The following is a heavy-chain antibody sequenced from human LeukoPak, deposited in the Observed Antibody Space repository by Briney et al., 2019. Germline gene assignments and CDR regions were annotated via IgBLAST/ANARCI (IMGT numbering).Heavy chain of an antibody. D-gene: IGHD3-16*01. V-gene: IGHV4-34*01. Sequence: SETLSLTCAVYNGSFSGYYWSWVHQPPGKGLEWIGEIDHRGRTNYNPSLKSRVTMSVNTSKNQFSLKLSSVTAADMAVYYCAGEGGSDYWGQGTLVTVSS. CDR2: IDHRGRT. J-gene: IGHJ4*02. CDR3: AGEGGSDY. CDR1: NGSFSGYY.